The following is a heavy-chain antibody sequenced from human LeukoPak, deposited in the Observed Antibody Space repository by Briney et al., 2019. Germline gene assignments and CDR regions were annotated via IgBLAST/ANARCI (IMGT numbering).Heavy chain of an antibody. CDR1: GFNFRTFN. CDR2: ITYYSNYT. Sequence: GGSLRLSCAASGFNFRTFNMNWVRQAPGKRLEWVSSITYYSNYTYYADSVKGRFTIPRDNAKNSRDLQMNSLKAEDTAVYYGATDPYSGDYYTYYYYYMDVWGKGTTVTVSS. CDR3: ATDPYSGDYYTYYYYYMDV. J-gene: IGHJ6*03. D-gene: IGHD1-26*01. V-gene: IGHV3-21*01.